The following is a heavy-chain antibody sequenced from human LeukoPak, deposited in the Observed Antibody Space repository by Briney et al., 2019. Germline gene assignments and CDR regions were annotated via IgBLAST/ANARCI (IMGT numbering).Heavy chain of an antibody. CDR3: ARATYYDFWSGYFY. CDR1: GYTFTSYV. D-gene: IGHD3-3*01. CDR2: ISAYNGNT. V-gene: IGHV1-18*01. J-gene: IGHJ4*02. Sequence: ASVKVSCKASGYTFTSYVISWVRQAPGQGLEWMGWISAYNGNTNYAQKLQGRVTMTTDTSTSTAYMELRSLRSDDTAVYYCARATYYDFWSGYFYWGQGTLVTVSS.